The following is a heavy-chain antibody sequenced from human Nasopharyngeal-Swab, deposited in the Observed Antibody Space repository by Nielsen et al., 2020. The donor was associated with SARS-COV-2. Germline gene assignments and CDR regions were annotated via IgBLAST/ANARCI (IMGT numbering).Heavy chain of an antibody. Sequence: WIRQPPGKGLEWIGEINHSGSTNYNPSLKSRVTISVDTSKNQFSLKLSSATAADTAVYYCARGPQLLYSSGRLTKKNAFDIWGQGTMVTVSS. CDR3: ARGPQLLYSSGRLTKKNAFDI. V-gene: IGHV4-34*01. D-gene: IGHD6-19*01. J-gene: IGHJ3*02. CDR2: INHSGST.